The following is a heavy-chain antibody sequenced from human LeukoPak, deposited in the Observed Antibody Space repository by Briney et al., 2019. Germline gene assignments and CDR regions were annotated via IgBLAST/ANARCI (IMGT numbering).Heavy chain of an antibody. V-gene: IGHV1-69*04. J-gene: IGHJ6*03. Sequence: ASVKVSCKASGGTFSSYAISWVRQAPGQGLEWMGRIIPILGIANYAQKFQGRVTITADKSTSTAYMELSSLRSEDTAVYYCARVDRYHYYLDVWGKGTTVTVPS. CDR1: GGTFSSYA. CDR2: IIPILGIA. CDR3: ARVDRYHYYLDV.